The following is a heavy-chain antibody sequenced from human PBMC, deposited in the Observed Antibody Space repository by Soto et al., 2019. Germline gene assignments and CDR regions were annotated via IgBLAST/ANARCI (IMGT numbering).Heavy chain of an antibody. CDR2: IYYSGST. D-gene: IGHD6-13*01. CDR1: GGSISSDGYY. Sequence: NPSETLSLTCTVSGGSISSDGYYWSWIRQHPGKGLEWIGYIYYSGSTYYNPSLKSRVTISVDTSKNQFSLKLSSVTAADTAVYYCARDTKAAAGFKDYYYGMDVWGQGTTVTVSS. V-gene: IGHV4-31*03. J-gene: IGHJ6*02. CDR3: ARDTKAAAGFKDYYYGMDV.